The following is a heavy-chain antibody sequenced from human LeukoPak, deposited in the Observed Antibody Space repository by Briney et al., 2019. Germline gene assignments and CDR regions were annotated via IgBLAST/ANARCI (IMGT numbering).Heavy chain of an antibody. D-gene: IGHD3-10*01. CDR2: MNPNSGNT. CDR3: ARRIHSLWFGEVSVFYYYYMDV. V-gene: IGHV1-8*01. Sequence: ASVKVSCKASGYTFTSYDINWVRQATGQGLEWMGWMNPNSGNTGYAQKFQGRVTMTRNTSISTAYIELSSLRSEDTAVYYCARRIHSLWFGEVSVFYYYYMDVWGKGTTVTVSS. J-gene: IGHJ6*03. CDR1: GYTFTSYD.